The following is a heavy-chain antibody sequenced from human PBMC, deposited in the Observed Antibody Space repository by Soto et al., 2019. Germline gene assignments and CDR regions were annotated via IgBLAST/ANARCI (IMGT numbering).Heavy chain of an antibody. V-gene: IGHV4-30-4*01. D-gene: IGHD2-15*01. CDR3: ARLDIGRYCSGVTCYSSAAYFDY. Sequence: KTSETLSLTCTVSGGSISSGDYYWSWIRQPPGKGLEWIGYIYYSGSTYYNPSLKSRATISVDTSKKQFSLKLRSVTVADTAVYYCARLDIGRYCSGVTCYSSAAYFDYWGQGTLVTVSS. J-gene: IGHJ4*02. CDR2: IYYSGST. CDR1: GGSISSGDYY.